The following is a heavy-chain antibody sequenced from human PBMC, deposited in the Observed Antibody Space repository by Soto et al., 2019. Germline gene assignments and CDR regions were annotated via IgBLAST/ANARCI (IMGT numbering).Heavy chain of an antibody. CDR1: GFTFSSYG. D-gene: IGHD4-4*01. V-gene: IGHV3-30*03. Sequence: PGGSLRLSCAASGFTFSSYGMHWVRQAPGKGLEWVAVISYDGSNKYYADSVKGRFTISRDNSKNTLYLQMNSLRAEDTAVYYCAREAAHTVTTAMDYWGQGTLVTVSS. CDR2: ISYDGSNK. J-gene: IGHJ4*02. CDR3: AREAAHTVTTAMDY.